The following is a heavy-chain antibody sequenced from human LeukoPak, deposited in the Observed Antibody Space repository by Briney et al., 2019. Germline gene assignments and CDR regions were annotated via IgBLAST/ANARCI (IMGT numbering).Heavy chain of an antibody. CDR3: ARHKDDLLKDRDVVPAAILAPGDGYYMDV. V-gene: IGHV3-74*01. J-gene: IGHJ6*03. Sequence: GGCLRLSFAASGLTFSSYWMYWARQAPGKGLVWVSRINTDGSITSYADSVKGRFTISRDNAKNTLYLQMNSLRAEDTAVYYCARHKDDLLKDRDVVPAAILAPGDGYYMDVWGKGTTVTVSS. CDR2: INTDGSIT. CDR1: GLTFSSYW. D-gene: IGHD2-2*01.